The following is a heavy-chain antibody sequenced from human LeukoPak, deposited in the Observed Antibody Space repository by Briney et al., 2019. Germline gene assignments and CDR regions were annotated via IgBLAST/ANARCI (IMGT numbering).Heavy chain of an antibody. CDR1: GGSLNGHW. J-gene: IGHJ5*02. CDR3: AGLHFASAEEFDP. Sequence: SETLSLTCTVSGGSLNGHWWSWIRQPLGKGLEWVGYVYYNGNSISHPSLNGRVSISLDTTKNQFSLNLTSVTAADTAVYYCAGLHFASAEEFDPWGQGTLVTVSS. D-gene: IGHD6-25*01. CDR2: VYYNGNS. V-gene: IGHV4-59*08.